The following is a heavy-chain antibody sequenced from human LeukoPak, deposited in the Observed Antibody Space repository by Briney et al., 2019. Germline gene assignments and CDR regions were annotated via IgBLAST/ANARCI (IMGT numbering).Heavy chain of an antibody. D-gene: IGHD5-18*01. CDR3: ARHVGYGNNWFDP. CDR2: IYYSGST. CDR1: GGSISSFY. Sequence: PSETLSLTCSVSGGSISSFYWSWIRQPPGKGLEWIGYIYYSGSTNYNPSLKSRVTISVDTSKNQFSLKLRSVTAADTAAYYCARHVGYGNNWFDPWGQGTLVTVSS. J-gene: IGHJ5*02. V-gene: IGHV4-59*08.